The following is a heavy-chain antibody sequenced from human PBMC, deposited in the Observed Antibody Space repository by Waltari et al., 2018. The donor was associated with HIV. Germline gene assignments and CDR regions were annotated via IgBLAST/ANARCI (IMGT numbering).Heavy chain of an antibody. CDR3: ALSGCSSSPSVFDY. Sequence: EVQLVESGGGLIQPGGSLRLSCAASGFTVSRNYMSWVRQAPGKGLEWVSVIYSGGSTYYADSVKGRFTISRDNSKNTLYLQMNSLRAEDTAVYYCALSGCSSSPSVFDYWGQGTLVTVSS. J-gene: IGHJ4*02. CDR2: IYSGGST. V-gene: IGHV3-53*01. CDR1: GFTVSRNY. D-gene: IGHD6-6*01.